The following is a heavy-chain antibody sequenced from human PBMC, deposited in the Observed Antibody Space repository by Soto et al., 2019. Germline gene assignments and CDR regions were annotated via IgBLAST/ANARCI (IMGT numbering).Heavy chain of an antibody. CDR1: GFSFSDYS. Sequence: LVESGGALVYPGGSLRLSCIASGFSFSDYSMNWVRQAPGKGLQWVSYISSSSDKTYYADSVKGRFTVSRDNAKNAFFLEMNSLRDDDAATYYCARLPKGSLVTAWGQGTRVTVSS. CDR2: ISSSSDKT. V-gene: IGHV3-48*02. CDR3: ARLPKGSLVTA. D-gene: IGHD2-21*02. J-gene: IGHJ4*02.